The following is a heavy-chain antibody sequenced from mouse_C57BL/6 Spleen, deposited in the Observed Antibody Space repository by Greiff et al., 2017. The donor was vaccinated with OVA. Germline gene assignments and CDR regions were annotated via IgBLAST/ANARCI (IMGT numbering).Heavy chain of an antibody. CDR1: GYTFTSSW. V-gene: IGHV1-53*01. D-gene: IGHD4-1*02. J-gene: IGHJ3*01. CDR3: ARPNWDVGWFAY. Sequence: QVQLQQPGTELVKPGASVKLSCKASGYTFTSSWMHWVKQRPGQGLEWIGNINPRHGGTNYNEKFQSKDTLTGDTSSSTTHMHLSSLTSEDSAVYWCARPNWDVGWFAYWGQGTLVTVSA. CDR2: INPRHGGT.